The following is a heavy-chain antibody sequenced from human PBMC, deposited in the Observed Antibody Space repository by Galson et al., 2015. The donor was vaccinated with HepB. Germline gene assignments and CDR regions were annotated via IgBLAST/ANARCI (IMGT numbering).Heavy chain of an antibody. V-gene: IGHV1-18*04. CDR3: ARDQGISSSGGEGFDL. Sequence: SVKVSCKASGYSFKNYTIAWLRQAPGQGLEWLGWISDNDAYTKPSPEVQGRITMTTDPSTNSAYMELRSLRAQDTAMYYCARDQGISSSGGEGFDLWGQGTMVTV. CDR1: GYSFKNYT. D-gene: IGHD6-19*01. J-gene: IGHJ3*01. CDR2: ISDNDAYT.